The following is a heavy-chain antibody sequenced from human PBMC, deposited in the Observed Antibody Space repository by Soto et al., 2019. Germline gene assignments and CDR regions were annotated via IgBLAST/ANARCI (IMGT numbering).Heavy chain of an antibody. D-gene: IGHD6-13*01. CDR1: GFTFSSYS. V-gene: IGHV3-48*01. J-gene: IGHJ5*02. CDR2: ISSSISNI. CDR3: ARDLGDSSSWYVGWFDP. Sequence: EVQLVESGGGLVQPGGSLRLSCAASGFTFSSYSMNWVRQAPGNGLEWVSYISSSISNIYYADSVKGRFTISRDNAKNSLYLQMNSLRAEDTAVYYCARDLGDSSSWYVGWFDPWGQGTLVTVSS.